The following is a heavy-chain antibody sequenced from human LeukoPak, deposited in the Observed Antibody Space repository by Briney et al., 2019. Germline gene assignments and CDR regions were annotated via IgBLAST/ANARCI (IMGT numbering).Heavy chain of an antibody. D-gene: IGHD3-10*01. CDR3: ASNYFGSGSMKGDFYYMDV. J-gene: IGHJ6*03. CDR1: GFTFSSHG. V-gene: IGHV3-30*02. CDR2: IQNDGSNK. Sequence: GGSLRLSCAASGFTFSSHGMHWVRQAPGKGLEWVAFIQNDGSNKNYAESVKGRFTISRDNAKNSLYLQMNSLRAEDAGVYYCASNYFGSGSMKGDFYYMDVWGKGTTVTISS.